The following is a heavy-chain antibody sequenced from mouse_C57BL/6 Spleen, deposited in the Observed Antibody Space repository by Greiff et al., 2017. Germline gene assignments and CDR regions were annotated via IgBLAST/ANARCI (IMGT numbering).Heavy chain of an antibody. CDR1: GFTFSDYG. CDR2: ISSGGSTI. Sequence: EVQRVESGGGLVKPGGSLKLSCAASGFTFSDYGMHWVRQAPEKGLEWVAYISSGGSTIYYADTVKGRFTIARDNAKNTLFLQRSSLRSEDTAMYYCARGDYEGFAYWGQGTLVTVSA. J-gene: IGHJ3*01. D-gene: IGHD2-4*01. V-gene: IGHV5-17*01. CDR3: ARGDYEGFAY.